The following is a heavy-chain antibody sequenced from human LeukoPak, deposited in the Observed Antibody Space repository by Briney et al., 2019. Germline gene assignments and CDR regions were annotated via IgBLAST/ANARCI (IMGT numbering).Heavy chain of an antibody. CDR2: FDPEDGET. V-gene: IGHV1-24*01. CDR1: GYTLTELS. Sequence: ASVKVSCKVSGYTLTELSMHWVRQAPGKGLEWMGGFDPEDGETIYAQKFQGRVTMTEDTSTDTAYMELSSLRSEDTAGYYCATLGLTTVTTGFDYWGQGTLVTVSS. J-gene: IGHJ4*02. D-gene: IGHD4-17*01. CDR3: ATLGLTTVTTGFDY.